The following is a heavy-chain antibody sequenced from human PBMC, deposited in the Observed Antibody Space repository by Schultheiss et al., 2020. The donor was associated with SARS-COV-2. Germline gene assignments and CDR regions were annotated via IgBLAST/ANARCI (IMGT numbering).Heavy chain of an antibody. CDR3: AREGWNYLRGDY. D-gene: IGHD1-7*01. Sequence: ASVKVSCKASGYTFTSYDINWVRQATGQGLEWMGWMNPNSGGTNYAQKLQGRVTMTTDTSTSTAYMELRSLRSDDTAVYYCAREGWNYLRGDYWGQGTLVTVSS. CDR1: GYTFTSYD. CDR2: MNPNSGGT. J-gene: IGHJ4*02. V-gene: IGHV1-18*01.